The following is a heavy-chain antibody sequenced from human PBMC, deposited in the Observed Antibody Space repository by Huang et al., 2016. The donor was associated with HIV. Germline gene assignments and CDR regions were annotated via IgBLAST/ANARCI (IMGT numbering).Heavy chain of an antibody. CDR2: INHLGSA. Sequence: QLHLQQRGAGLLKSAETLSLTRAVYGGSLSGYYWSCLRTAPGKGLEWIGEINHLGSANYNPALKSRVSITVEGSKKQCSLKLRAISDADTAVYFCARDATKDPRGWCDPWGQGTLVTGAS. D-gene: IGHD3-10*01. V-gene: IGHV4-34*02. J-gene: IGHJ5*02. CDR3: ARDATKDPRGWCDP. CDR1: GGSLSGYY.